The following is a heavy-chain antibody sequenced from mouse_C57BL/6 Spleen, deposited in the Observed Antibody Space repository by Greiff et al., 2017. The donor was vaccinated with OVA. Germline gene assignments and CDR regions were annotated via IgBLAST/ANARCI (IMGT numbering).Heavy chain of an antibody. Sequence: EVKLVESGPELVKPGDSVKISCKASGYSFTGYFMNWVMQSHGKSLEWIGRINPYNGDTFYNQKFKGKATLTVDKSSSTAHMELRSLTSEDSAVYYCASYYYGSSYYFDYWGQGTTLTVSS. J-gene: IGHJ2*01. D-gene: IGHD1-1*01. CDR1: GYSFTGYF. CDR3: ASYYYGSSYYFDY. CDR2: INPYNGDT. V-gene: IGHV1-20*01.